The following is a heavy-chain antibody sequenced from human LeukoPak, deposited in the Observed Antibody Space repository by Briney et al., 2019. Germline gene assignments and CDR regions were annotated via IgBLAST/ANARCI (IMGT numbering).Heavy chain of an antibody. CDR2: ISGGGEST. D-gene: IGHD6-19*01. CDR1: GFTFSTYT. V-gene: IGHV3-23*01. CDR3: AKGKYSSGGVPDY. J-gene: IGHJ4*02. Sequence: GGSLRLSCAASGFTFSTYTMNWGRQAPGKGLEWVSSISGGGESTYYADSVKGRFTVSRDNSKNTLYLQINSLRGEDTAVYYCAKGKYSSGGVPDYWGQGTLVTVSS.